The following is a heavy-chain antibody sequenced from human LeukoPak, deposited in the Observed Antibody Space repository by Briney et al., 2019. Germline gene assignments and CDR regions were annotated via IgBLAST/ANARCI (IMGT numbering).Heavy chain of an antibody. V-gene: IGHV1-18*04. CDR1: GYTFTSYG. CDR2: ISAYNGNT. CDR3: ARDLGVVVAADYFDY. D-gene: IGHD2-15*01. Sequence: ASVKVSCKASGYTFTSYGISWVRQAPGQGLEWIGWISAYNGNTNYAQKLQGRVTMTTVTSTSTAYMELRSLRSDDTAVYYCARDLGVVVAADYFDYWGQGTLVTVSS. J-gene: IGHJ4*02.